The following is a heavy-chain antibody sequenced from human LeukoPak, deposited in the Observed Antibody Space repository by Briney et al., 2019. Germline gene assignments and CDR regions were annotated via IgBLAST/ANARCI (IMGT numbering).Heavy chain of an antibody. CDR1: GFTFSSYA. Sequence: PGGSLRLSCAASGFTFSSYAMHWVRQAPGKGLEWVAVISYDGSNKYYADSVKGRFTISRDNSKNTLYLQMNSLRAEDTAVYYCARELRYNYYYYGMDVWGQGTKVTVSS. V-gene: IGHV3-30-3*01. D-gene: IGHD3-9*01. J-gene: IGHJ6*02. CDR2: ISYDGSNK. CDR3: ARELRYNYYYYGMDV.